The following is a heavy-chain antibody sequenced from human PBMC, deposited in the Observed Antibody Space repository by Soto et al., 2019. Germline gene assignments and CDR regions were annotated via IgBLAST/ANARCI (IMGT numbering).Heavy chain of an antibody. Sequence: GASVKVSCKASGYTFTSYGISWVRQAPGQGLEWMGWISAYNGNTNYAQKLQGRVTMTTDTSTSTAYMELRSLRSDDTAVYYCARSGHYYYDSSGFPPYYYYGMDVWGQGTTVTVSS. CDR1: GYTFTSYG. CDR3: ARSGHYYYDSSGFPPYYYYGMDV. CDR2: ISAYNGNT. V-gene: IGHV1-18*01. D-gene: IGHD3-22*01. J-gene: IGHJ6*02.